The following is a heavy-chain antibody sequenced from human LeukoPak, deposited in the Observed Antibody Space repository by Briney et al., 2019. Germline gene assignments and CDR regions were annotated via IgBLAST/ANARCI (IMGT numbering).Heavy chain of an antibody. D-gene: IGHD3-10*01. Sequence: SETLSLTCAVYGGSFSGYYWSWIRQPPGKGLEWIGEINHSGSTSYNPSLKSRVTISVDTSKNQFSLKLSSVTAADTAVYYCARGIGNYYYMDVWGEGTTVTVSS. CDR1: GGSFSGYY. J-gene: IGHJ6*03. CDR2: INHSGST. V-gene: IGHV4-34*01. CDR3: ARGIGNYYYMDV.